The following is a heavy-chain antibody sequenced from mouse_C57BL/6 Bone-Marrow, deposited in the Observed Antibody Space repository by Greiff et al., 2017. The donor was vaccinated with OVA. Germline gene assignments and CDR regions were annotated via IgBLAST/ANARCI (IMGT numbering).Heavy chain of an antibody. V-gene: IGHV1-64*01. CDR1: GYTFTSYW. D-gene: IGHD1-1*02. CDR3: ARSYGYWYFDV. J-gene: IGHJ1*03. CDR2: IHPNSGST. Sequence: QVQLQQPGAELVKPGASVKLSCKASGYTFTSYWMHWVKQRPGQGLEWIGMIHPNSGSTNYNEKFKSKATLTVDKSSSTAYMQLSSLTSEDSAVYCCARSYGYWYFDVWGTGTTVTVSS.